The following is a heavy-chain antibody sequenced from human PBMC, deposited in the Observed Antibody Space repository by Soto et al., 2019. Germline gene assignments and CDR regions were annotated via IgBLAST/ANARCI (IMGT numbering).Heavy chain of an antibody. D-gene: IGHD3-22*01. CDR3: ARGRGTYYYDSSGYYYDY. CDR2: IIPIFGTA. J-gene: IGHJ4*02. Sequence: SVKVSCKASGGTFSSYAISWVRQAPGQGLEWMGGIIPIFGTANYAQKFQGRVTITADKSTSTAYMELSSLRSEDTAVYYCARGRGTYYYDSSGYYYDYWGQGTLVTVYS. CDR1: GGTFSSYA. V-gene: IGHV1-69*06.